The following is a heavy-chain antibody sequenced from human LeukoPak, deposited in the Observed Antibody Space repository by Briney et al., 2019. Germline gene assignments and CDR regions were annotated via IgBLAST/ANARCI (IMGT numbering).Heavy chain of an antibody. CDR2: IDWDDDK. CDR3: ARTTSSTSFNFDY. D-gene: IGHD2-2*01. Sequence: SGPALVKPTQTLTLTCTFSGVSLSTSGVCVSWIRQPPGKALEWLARIDWDDDKYYSTSLKTRLTISKDTSKNQVVLTMTNMDPEDTATYYCARTTSSTSFNFDYWGQGTLVTVPS. CDR1: GVSLSTSGVC. J-gene: IGHJ4*02. V-gene: IGHV2-70*11.